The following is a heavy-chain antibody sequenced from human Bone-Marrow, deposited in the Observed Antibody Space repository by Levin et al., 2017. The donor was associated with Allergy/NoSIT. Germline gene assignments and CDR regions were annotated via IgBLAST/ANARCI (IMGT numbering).Heavy chain of an antibody. J-gene: IGHJ2*01. CDR1: RSTFDDYD. V-gene: IGHV3-20*01. D-gene: IGHD6-19*01. CDR2: INWDGGST. Sequence: GGSLRLSCVASRSTFDDYDMSWVRQAPGKGLEWVSAINWDGGSTGYADSVKGRFTISRDNAKNSLYLQMNSLRAEDTALYHCARHSSGWGSYYYFDLWGRGTLVTVSS. CDR3: ARHSSGWGSYYYFDL.